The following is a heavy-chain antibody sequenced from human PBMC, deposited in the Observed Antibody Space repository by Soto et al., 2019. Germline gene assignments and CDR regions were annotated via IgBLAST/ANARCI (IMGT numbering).Heavy chain of an antibody. J-gene: IGHJ4*02. CDR1: GVSIISYY. V-gene: IGHV4-59*01. Sequence: SETLSLTCTVSGVSIISYYWSWIRQPPGKGLEWIGYIYYSGSTNYNPSLKSRVTISVDTSKNQFSLKLSSVTAADTAVYYCARSRYSGYDSVDYWGQGTLVTVSS. D-gene: IGHD5-12*01. CDR2: IYYSGST. CDR3: ARSRYSGYDSVDY.